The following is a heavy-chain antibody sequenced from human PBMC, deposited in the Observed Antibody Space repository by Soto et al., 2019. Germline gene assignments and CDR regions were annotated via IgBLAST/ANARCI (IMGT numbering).Heavy chain of an antibody. D-gene: IGHD1-26*01. CDR1: GYTFTSYG. CDR3: ARDLGGQIVDY. V-gene: IGHV1-18*01. J-gene: IGHJ4*02. CDR2: INGYNGNT. Sequence: QVQLVQSGAEVKKPGASVKVSCKASGYTFTSYGISWVRQAPGQGLEWMGWINGYNGNTKYAQKLQGRVTMTTDTSTSTDYMELRSPRSDDTAVYYCARDLGGQIVDYWGQGTLVTVSS.